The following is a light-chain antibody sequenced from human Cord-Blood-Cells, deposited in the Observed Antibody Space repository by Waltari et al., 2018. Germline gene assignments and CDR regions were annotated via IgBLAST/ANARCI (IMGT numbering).Light chain of an antibody. Sequence: QSALPQPPPVSGSPGQSITISCTGTSSDVGSYNLASCYQQHPGKAPKLIIYEGSKRSSVFSHRFSGSKSGNTSSLTTAGLHDEDAADYYCCSDAGSSIWVFGGGTKVTVL. CDR1: SSDVGSYNL. CDR2: EGS. CDR3: CSDAGSSIWV. J-gene: IGLJ3*02. V-gene: IGLV2-23*01.